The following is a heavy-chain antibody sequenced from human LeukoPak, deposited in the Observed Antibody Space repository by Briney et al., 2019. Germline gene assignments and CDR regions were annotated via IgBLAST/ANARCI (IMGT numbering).Heavy chain of an antibody. CDR2: IYTSGST. J-gene: IGHJ6*03. Sequence: SETLSLTCTVSGGSISSGSYYWSWIRQPAGKGLEWIGRIYTSGSTNYNPSLKSRVTISVDTSKNQFSLKLSSVTAADTAVYYCARVRSHMDAWGKGTTVTVSS. CDR3: ARVRSHMDA. V-gene: IGHV4-61*02. CDR1: GGSISSGSYY.